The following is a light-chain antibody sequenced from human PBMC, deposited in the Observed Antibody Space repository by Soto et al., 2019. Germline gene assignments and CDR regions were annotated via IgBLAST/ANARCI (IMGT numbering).Light chain of an antibody. CDR2: AAS. Sequence: DPQMTQSPSSLSASVEDRVTITCRASQSISSYLNWYQQKPGKAPKLLIYAASSLQSGVPSRFSGSGSGTDLTLTISSLQPEDFATYYCQQSYSTLTWTFGQGTKV. V-gene: IGKV1-39*01. CDR3: QQSYSTLTWT. J-gene: IGKJ1*01. CDR1: QSISSY.